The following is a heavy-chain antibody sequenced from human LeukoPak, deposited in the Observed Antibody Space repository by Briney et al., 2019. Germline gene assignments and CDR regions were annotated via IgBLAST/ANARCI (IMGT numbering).Heavy chain of an antibody. CDR1: GGSISSGGYY. CDR2: IYYSGST. D-gene: IGHD3-16*01. J-gene: IGHJ4*02. V-gene: IGHV4-31*03. Sequence: SQTLSLTCPVSGGSISSGGYYWSWIRQHPGKGLEWIGYIYYSGSTYYNPSLKSRVTISVDTSKNQFSLKLSSVTAADTAVYYCARANDYVWYFDYWGQGTLVTVSS. CDR3: ARANDYVWYFDY.